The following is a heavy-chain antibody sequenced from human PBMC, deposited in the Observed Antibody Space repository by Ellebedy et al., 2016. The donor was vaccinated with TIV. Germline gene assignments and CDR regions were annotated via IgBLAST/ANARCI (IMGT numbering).Heavy chain of an antibody. D-gene: IGHD3-3*01. J-gene: IGHJ6*02. CDR3: ARTLYYGDMDV. V-gene: IGHV1-46*04. CDR2: INPSGGST. Sequence: AASVKVSCKASGYTFISYHMHWVRQAPGQGLAWMGIINPSGGSTNYAQRLQGRVTMTRDTSTSTVYMELSSLRSEDTAVYYCARTLYYGDMDVWGQGTTVTVSS. CDR1: GYTFISYH.